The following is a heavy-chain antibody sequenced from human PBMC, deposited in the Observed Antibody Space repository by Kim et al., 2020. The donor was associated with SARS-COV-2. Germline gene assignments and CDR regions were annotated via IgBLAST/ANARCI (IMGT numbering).Heavy chain of an antibody. Sequence: GGSLRLSCAASGFTFSSYGMHWVRQAPGKGLEWVAVISYDGSNKYYADSVKGRFTISRDNSKNTLYLQMNNLRAEDTAVYYCARDSDYYGSGSYSVSSSFDFWGQGTLVTVSS. J-gene: IGHJ4*02. CDR1: GFTFSSYG. CDR3: ARDSDYYGSGSYSVSSSFDF. CDR2: ISYDGSNK. D-gene: IGHD3-10*01. V-gene: IGHV3-33*05.